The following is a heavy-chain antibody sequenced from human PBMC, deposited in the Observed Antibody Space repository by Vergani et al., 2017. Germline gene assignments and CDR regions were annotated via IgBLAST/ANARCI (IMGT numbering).Heavy chain of an antibody. CDR1: GFTFSSYE. Sequence: EVQLVESGGGLVQPGGSLRLSCAASGFTFSSYEMNWVRQAPGKGLEWVSYISSSGSTIYYADSVKGRFTISRDNAKNSLYLQMNSLRAEDTAVYYCARGRGDGGITIFGVVIISHNWFDPWGQGTLVTVSS. CDR3: ARGRGDGGITIFGVVIISHNWFDP. D-gene: IGHD3-3*01. CDR2: ISSSGSTI. V-gene: IGHV3-48*03. J-gene: IGHJ5*02.